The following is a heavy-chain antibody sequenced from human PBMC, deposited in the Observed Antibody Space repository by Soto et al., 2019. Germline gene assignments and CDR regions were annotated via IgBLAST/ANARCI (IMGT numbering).Heavy chain of an antibody. CDR1: GGSISSGGYS. CDR2: IYHSGST. V-gene: IGHV4-30-2*01. J-gene: IGHJ4*02. CDR3: ARFSAGSGNIVY. Sequence: SETLSLTCAVSGGSISSGGYSWSWIRQPPGKGLEWIGYIYHSGSTYYNPSLKSRVTISVDRSKNQFSLKLSSVTAADTAVYYCARFSAGSGNIVYWGQGTLVTVSS. D-gene: IGHD3-10*01.